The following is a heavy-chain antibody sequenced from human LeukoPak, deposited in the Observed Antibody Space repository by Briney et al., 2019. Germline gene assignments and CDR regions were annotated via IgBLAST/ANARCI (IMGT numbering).Heavy chain of an antibody. CDR1: GFTFSSYA. D-gene: IGHD3-10*01. V-gene: IGHV3-30*04. CDR2: ISYDANNK. Sequence: GGSLRLSCAASGFTFSSYAMHWVRQAPGKGLEWVAVISYDANNKYYAPSVKGRFTISRDNSKNTLYLQMNSLRAEDTAVYYCAKAQGWFGELLFQLDYWGQGTLVTVSS. CDR3: AKAQGWFGELLFQLDY. J-gene: IGHJ4*02.